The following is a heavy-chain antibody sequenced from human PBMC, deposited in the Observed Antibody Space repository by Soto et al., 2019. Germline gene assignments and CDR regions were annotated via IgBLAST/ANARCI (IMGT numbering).Heavy chain of an antibody. D-gene: IGHD3-16*01. CDR3: ARDRGGSYYYYYGMDV. V-gene: IGHV3-33*01. J-gene: IGHJ6*02. CDR1: GFTFSSYG. CDR2: IWYDGSNK. Sequence: GGSLRLSCAASGFTFSSYGIHWVRQAPGKGLEWVAVIWYDGSNKYYADSVKGRFTISRDNSKNTLYLQMNSLRAEDTAVYYCARDRGGSYYYYYGMDVWGQGTTVTVSS.